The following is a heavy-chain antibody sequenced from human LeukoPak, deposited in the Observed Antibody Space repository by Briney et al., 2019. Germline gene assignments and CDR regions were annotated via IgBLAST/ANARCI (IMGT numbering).Heavy chain of an antibody. CDR3: ARDSSAYYYDSSGYYLGIKSYYFDY. Sequence: ASVKVSRKASGYTFTSYGISWVRQAPGQGLEWMGCISAYNGNTNYAQKLQGRVTMTTDTSTSTAYMELRSLRSDDTAVYYCARDSSAYYYDSSGYYLGIKSYYFDYWGQGTLVPVSS. D-gene: IGHD3-22*01. V-gene: IGHV1-18*01. CDR1: GYTFTSYG. J-gene: IGHJ4*02. CDR2: ISAYNGNT.